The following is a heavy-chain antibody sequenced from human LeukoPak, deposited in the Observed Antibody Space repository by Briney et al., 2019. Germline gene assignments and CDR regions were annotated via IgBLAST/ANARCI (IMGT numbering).Heavy chain of an antibody. CDR1: GFTFSSYS. J-gene: IGHJ4*02. Sequence: GGSLRLSCAASGFTFSSYSMNWVRQAPGKGLEWVSSISSSSSYIYYADSVKGRFTISRDNAKNSLYLQMNSLRAEDTAVYYCARDVGADGIVGATRYVYWGQGTLVTVSS. CDR2: ISSSSSYI. CDR3: ARDVGADGIVGATRYVY. V-gene: IGHV3-21*01. D-gene: IGHD1-26*01.